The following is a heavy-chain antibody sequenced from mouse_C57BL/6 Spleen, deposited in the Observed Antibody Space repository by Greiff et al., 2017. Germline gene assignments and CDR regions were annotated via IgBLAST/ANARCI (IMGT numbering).Heavy chain of an antibody. CDR2: IYPGDGDT. D-gene: IGHD2-4*01. V-gene: IGHV1-80*01. J-gene: IGHJ2*01. CDR1: GYAFSSYW. CDR3: ASLYYEYDFVN. Sequence: VQLQQSGAELVKPGASVKISCKASGYAFSSYWMNWVKQRPGKGLEWIGQIYPGDGDTNYNGKFKGKATLTADKSSSTAYMQLSSLTPEDSAVYFCASLYYEYDFVNWGQGTTLTDSS.